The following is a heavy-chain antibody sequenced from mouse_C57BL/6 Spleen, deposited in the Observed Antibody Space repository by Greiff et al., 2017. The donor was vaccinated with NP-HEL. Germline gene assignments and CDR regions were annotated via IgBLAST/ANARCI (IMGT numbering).Heavy chain of an antibody. V-gene: IGHV5-17*01. CDR1: GFTFSDYG. CDR2: ISSGSSTI. CDR3: ARALTGTWYFDV. J-gene: IGHJ1*03. Sequence: EVKLMESGGGLVKPGGSLKLSCAASGFTFSDYGMHWVRQAPEKGLEWVAYISSGSSTIYYADTVKGRFTISRDNAKNTLFLQMTSLRSEDTAMYYCARALTGTWYFDVWGTGTTVTVSS. D-gene: IGHD4-1*01.